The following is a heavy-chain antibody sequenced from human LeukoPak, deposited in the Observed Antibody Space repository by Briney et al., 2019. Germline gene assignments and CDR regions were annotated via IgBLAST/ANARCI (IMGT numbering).Heavy chain of an antibody. J-gene: IGHJ5*02. CDR1: GFTFSNYD. CDR2: INTGGGT. V-gene: IGHV3-13*01. CDR3: ARASGYSSSWFRYFDP. D-gene: IGHD6-13*01. Sequence: PGGSLRLSCEASGFTFSNYDMHWVRQTTGKGLEWVSLINTGGGTFYPDSVKGRFTISRENAKNSLYLQMNSLRAEDTAVYYCARASGYSSSWFRYFDPWGQGTLVTVSS.